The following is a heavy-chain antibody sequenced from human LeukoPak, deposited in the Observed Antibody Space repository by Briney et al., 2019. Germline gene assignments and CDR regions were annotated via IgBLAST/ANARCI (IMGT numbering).Heavy chain of an antibody. D-gene: IGHD1-7*01. CDR1: GFTFSSYG. Sequence: GSLRLSCAASGFTFSSYGMHWVRQAPGKGLEWVAFIRYDGSNKYYADSVKGRFTISRDNSKNTLYLQMNSLRAEDTAVYYCARVPQNYGLNWFDPWGQGTLVTVSS. CDR3: ARVPQNYGLNWFDP. CDR2: IRYDGSNK. J-gene: IGHJ5*02. V-gene: IGHV3-30*02.